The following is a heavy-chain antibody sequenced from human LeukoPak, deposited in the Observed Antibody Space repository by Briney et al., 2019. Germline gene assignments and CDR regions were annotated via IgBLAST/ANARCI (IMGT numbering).Heavy chain of an antibody. CDR1: GFTFSSYS. D-gene: IGHD3-10*01. V-gene: IGHV3-48*01. CDR3: ARSYGSGSFPYAFDI. Sequence: GGSLRLSCAASGFTFSSYSMNWVRQAPGKGLEWVSYISSCSSTIYYADSVKGRFTISRDNAKNSLYLQMNSLRAEDTAVYYCARSYGSGSFPYAFDIWGQGTMVTVSS. CDR2: ISSCSSTI. J-gene: IGHJ3*02.